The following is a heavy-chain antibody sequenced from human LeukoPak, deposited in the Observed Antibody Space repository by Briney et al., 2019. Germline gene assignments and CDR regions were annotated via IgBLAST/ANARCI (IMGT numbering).Heavy chain of an antibody. V-gene: IGHV4-59*01. CDR1: GGSISNYY. J-gene: IGHJ4*02. CDR3: ARARLGNYYFDF. CDR2: IYNSGST. D-gene: IGHD6-19*01. Sequence: PSETLSLTCTVSGGSISNYYWSWIRQPPGKGLEWIGLIYNSGSTNYNPSLKSRVTMSVDTSKNQFSLKVTSATAADTAVFYCARARLGNYYFDFWGQGTLVTVSS.